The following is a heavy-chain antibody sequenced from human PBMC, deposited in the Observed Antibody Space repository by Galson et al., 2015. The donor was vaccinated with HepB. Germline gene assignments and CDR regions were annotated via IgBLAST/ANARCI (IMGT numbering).Heavy chain of an antibody. Sequence: SVKVSCKASGYTFTNCGVSWVRQAPGQGLEWMGWISPHSSNTNFAQKFQGRVSMTTDTSTSTAYMELRSLRSDDTAVYYCARDRDGVVRGVVDAFNIRGQGTMVTVSS. D-gene: IGHD3-10*01. J-gene: IGHJ3*02. CDR3: ARDRDGVVRGVVDAFNI. CDR2: ISPHSSNT. V-gene: IGHV1-18*04. CDR1: GYTFTNCG.